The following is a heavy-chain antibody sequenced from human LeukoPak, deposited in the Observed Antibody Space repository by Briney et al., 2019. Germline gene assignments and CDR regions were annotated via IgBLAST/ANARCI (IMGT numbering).Heavy chain of an antibody. V-gene: IGHV4-34*01. CDR2: INHSGST. J-gene: IGHJ4*02. Sequence: PGGSLRLSCAASGFTFSSYSMNWVRQAPGKGLEWIGEINHSGSTNYNPSLKSRVTISVDTSKNQFSLKLSSVTAADTAVYYCARVGYSSSSDYWGQGALVTVSS. D-gene: IGHD6-13*01. CDR3: ARVGYSSSSDY. CDR1: GFTFSSYS.